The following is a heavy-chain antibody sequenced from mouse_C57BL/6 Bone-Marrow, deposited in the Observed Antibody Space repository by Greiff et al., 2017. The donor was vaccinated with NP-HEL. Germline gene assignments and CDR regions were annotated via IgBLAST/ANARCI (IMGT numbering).Heavy chain of an antibody. Sequence: QVQLQQPGAELVKPGASVKLSCKASGYTFTSYWMHWVKQRPGRGLAWIGRIAPNSGGTKYNEKFKSKATLTVDKPSSTAYMQLSSLTSEDSAVYCCASRDDGYAWFAYWGQGTLVTVSA. D-gene: IGHD2-3*01. CDR1: GYTFTSYW. V-gene: IGHV1-72*01. CDR2: IAPNSGGT. CDR3: ASRDDGYAWFAY. J-gene: IGHJ3*01.